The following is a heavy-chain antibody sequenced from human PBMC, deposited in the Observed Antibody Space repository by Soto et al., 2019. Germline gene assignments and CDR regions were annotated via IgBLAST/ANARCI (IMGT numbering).Heavy chain of an antibody. V-gene: IGHV1-46*03. Sequence: GASGHVSCKPSGYTFTSYYMHYVRHAPEQGLEWMGIINPSGGSTSYAQKFQGRVTMTRDTSTSTVYMELSSLRSEDTAVYYCARAGDYGDYGDAFDIWGQGTMVTVSS. D-gene: IGHD4-17*01. CDR1: GYTFTSYY. J-gene: IGHJ3*02. CDR2: INPSGGST. CDR3: ARAGDYGDYGDAFDI.